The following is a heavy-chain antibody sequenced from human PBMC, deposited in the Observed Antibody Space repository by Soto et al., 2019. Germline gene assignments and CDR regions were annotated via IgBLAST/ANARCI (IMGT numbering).Heavy chain of an antibody. D-gene: IGHD3-3*01. CDR2: VYSSGTP. Sequence: QVQLQESGPGLVKPSETLSLTCRVSGVSIRRSADFWAWIRQTPGRGLEWIGNVYSSGTPYYNPSLRSRLTISVDTSANGFSLRLRSVTAADTAVYFCARQGDNTDRSGYSLKWLDHWGQGTLVTVSS. J-gene: IGHJ5*02. CDR3: ARQGDNTDRSGYSLKWLDH. CDR1: GVSIRRSADF. V-gene: IGHV4-39*01.